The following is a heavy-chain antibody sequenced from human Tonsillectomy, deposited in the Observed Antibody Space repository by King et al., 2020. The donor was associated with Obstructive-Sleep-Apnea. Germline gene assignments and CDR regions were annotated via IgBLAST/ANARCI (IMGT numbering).Heavy chain of an antibody. D-gene: IGHD2-2*01. Sequence: VQLVESGGGVVQPGRSLRLSCAASGFTFSSYAMHWVRQAPGKGLEWVAVISYDGSNKYYADSVKGRFTISRDNSKNTLYLQMNSLRAEDTAVYYCARVADLVVVPAAHFYYYYAMDVWGQGTTVTVSS. J-gene: IGHJ6*02. V-gene: IGHV3-30-3*01. CDR3: ARVADLVVVPAAHFYYYYAMDV. CDR2: ISYDGSNK. CDR1: GFTFSSYA.